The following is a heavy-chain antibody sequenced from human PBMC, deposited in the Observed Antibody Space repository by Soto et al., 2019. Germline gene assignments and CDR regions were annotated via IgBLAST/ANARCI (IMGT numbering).Heavy chain of an antibody. V-gene: IGHV1-2*02. D-gene: IGHD3-10*01. J-gene: IGHJ5*02. CDR2: VNPISGDT. CDR3: AREEGFRITMDRGRWFDP. CDR1: GYTFTGYY. Sequence: ASVKVSCKASGYTFTGYYLHWVRQAPGQGLEWMGWVNPISGDTNYAQKFQDRVIMTRDRAITTVHMELSRLRSDDTAVYYCAREEGFRITMDRGRWFDPWGQGTLVTVSS.